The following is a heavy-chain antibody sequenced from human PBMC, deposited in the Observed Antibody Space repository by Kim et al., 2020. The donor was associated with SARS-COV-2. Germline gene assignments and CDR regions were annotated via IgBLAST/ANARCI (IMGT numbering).Heavy chain of an antibody. Sequence: SETLSLTCTVSGGSISSYYWSWIRQPPGKGLEWIGYIYYSGSTNYNPSLKSRVTISVDTSKNQFSLKLSSVTAADTAVYYCARSPGKLDWFGPWGQGTLV. V-gene: IGHV4-59*13. D-gene: IGHD1-26*01. CDR2: IYYSGST. CDR1: GGSISSYY. CDR3: ARSPGKLDWFGP. J-gene: IGHJ5*02.